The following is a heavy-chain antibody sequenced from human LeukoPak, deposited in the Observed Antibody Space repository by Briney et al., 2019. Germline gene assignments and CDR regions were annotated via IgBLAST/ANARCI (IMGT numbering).Heavy chain of an antibody. D-gene: IGHD1-1*01. CDR3: ARGYGSATTRLDY. Sequence: PGRSLRLSCAASGFTFSSYGMHWVRQAPGKGLEWVAVISYDGSNKYYADSVKGRFTISRDNAKNSLYLQMNSLRAEDTAVYYCARGYGSATTRLDYWGQGTLVTVSS. V-gene: IGHV3-30*03. CDR1: GFTFSSYG. CDR2: ISYDGSNK. J-gene: IGHJ4*02.